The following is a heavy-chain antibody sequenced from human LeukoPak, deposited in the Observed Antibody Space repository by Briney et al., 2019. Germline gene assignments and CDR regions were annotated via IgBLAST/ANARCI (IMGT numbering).Heavy chain of an antibody. J-gene: IGHJ4*02. CDR3: ATRGNHYYDSSGYYYGDY. CDR2: FDPEDGET. D-gene: IGHD3-22*01. Sequence: ASVKVSCKVSGYTLTELSMHWVRQVPGKGLEWMGGFDPEDGETIYAQKFQGRVTMTEDTSTDTAYMELSSLRSEDTAVYYCATRGNHYYDSSGYYYGDYWGQGTLVTVSS. V-gene: IGHV1-24*01. CDR1: GYTLTELS.